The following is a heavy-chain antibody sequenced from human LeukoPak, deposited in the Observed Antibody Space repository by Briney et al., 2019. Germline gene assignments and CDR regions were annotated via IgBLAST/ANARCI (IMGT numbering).Heavy chain of an antibody. CDR2: ITSSPTYM. CDR1: GFTFSTYA. Sequence: GGSLRLSCAASGFTFSTYAMNWVRQAPGKGLEWVSSITSSPTYMYYADSVKGRFTISRDNAKNSLYLQMNSLRAEDTAVYYCAELGITMIGGVWGKGTTVTISS. J-gene: IGHJ6*04. V-gene: IGHV3-21*01. CDR3: AELGITMIGGV. D-gene: IGHD3-10*02.